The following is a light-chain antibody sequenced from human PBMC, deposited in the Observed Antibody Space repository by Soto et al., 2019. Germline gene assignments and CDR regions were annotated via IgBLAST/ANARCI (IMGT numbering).Light chain of an antibody. CDR3: QSFDSRLSGWV. CDR2: GNN. CDR1: SSNIGAGYD. Sequence: QAVVTQPPSVSGAPGQRVTISCTGSSSNIGAGYDVHWYQHLPGTAPKLLVHGNNDRPSGVPDRFSASKSDTSASLAITGLHVEDEADYYCQSFDSRLSGWVFGGGTKLTVL. J-gene: IGLJ2*01. V-gene: IGLV1-40*01.